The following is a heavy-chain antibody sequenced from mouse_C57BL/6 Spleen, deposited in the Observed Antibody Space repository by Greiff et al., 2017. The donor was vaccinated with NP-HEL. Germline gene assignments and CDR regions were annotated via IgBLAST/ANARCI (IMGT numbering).Heavy chain of an antibody. Sequence: QVTLKVSGPGILQSSQTLSLTCSFSGFSLSTSGMGVSWIRQPSGKGREWMAHREWDEDKGDNPSLKSRLTISKDTSRNQVFLKITSVDTADTATYYCARSPLITSGYVDVWGTGTTVTVSS. CDR1: GFSLSTSGMG. J-gene: IGHJ1*03. V-gene: IGHV8-12*01. CDR3: ARSPLITSGYVDV. CDR2: REWDEDK. D-gene: IGHD1-1*01.